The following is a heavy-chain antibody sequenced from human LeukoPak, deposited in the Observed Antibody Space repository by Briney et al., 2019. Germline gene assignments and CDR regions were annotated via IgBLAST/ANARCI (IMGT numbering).Heavy chain of an antibody. CDR1: GGSISSNTYY. J-gene: IGHJ5*02. CDR3: ARLYYDILTGYSYWFDP. Sequence: PSETLSLTCTVSGGSISSNTYYWGWIRQPPGKGLEWIGSIYYSGSTYYNPSLKSRVTISIDTSKNQFSLKLSSVTAADTAVYYCARLYYDILTGYSYWFDPWGQGTLVTVSS. V-gene: IGHV4-39*01. D-gene: IGHD3-9*01. CDR2: IYYSGST.